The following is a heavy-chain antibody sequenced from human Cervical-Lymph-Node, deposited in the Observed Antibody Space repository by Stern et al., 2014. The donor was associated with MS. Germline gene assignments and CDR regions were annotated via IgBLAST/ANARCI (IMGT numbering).Heavy chain of an antibody. D-gene: IGHD2/OR15-2a*01. CDR2: LNPNSEGP. CDR1: GYAFTGFF. Sequence: QLVQSGAKMKKPGASVKVSCKASGYAFTGFFIHWVRQVPGQGLEWMGRLNPNSEGPTYAQNFQDRVTLTRDTSISTADLELSRLTAADTAVYYWSRESTRIIVGIDYWGQGTQVTVSS. J-gene: IGHJ4*02. V-gene: IGHV1-2*06. CDR3: SRESTRIIVGIDY.